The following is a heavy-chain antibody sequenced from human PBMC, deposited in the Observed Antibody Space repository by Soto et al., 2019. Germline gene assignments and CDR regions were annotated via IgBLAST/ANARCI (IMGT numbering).Heavy chain of an antibody. V-gene: IGHV3-30*18. CDR3: AKVTGYCSSSSCRRDYYYYYGMDV. Sequence: GGSLRLSCAASGVTFSNYGMHWVRHAPGKGLEWVAVISYDGSDKYYADSVKGRFSISRDNSKNTLYLQMNSLRAEDTAVYYCAKVTGYCSSSSCRRDYYYYYGMDVWGQGPTVTVSS. CDR1: GVTFSNYG. D-gene: IGHD2-2*01. J-gene: IGHJ6*02. CDR2: ISYDGSDK.